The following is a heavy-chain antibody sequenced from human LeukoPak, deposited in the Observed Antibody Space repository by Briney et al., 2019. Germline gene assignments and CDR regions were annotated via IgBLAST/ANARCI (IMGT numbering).Heavy chain of an antibody. J-gene: IGHJ4*02. CDR3: VRRGDSHSIFDY. D-gene: IGHD5-18*01. V-gene: IGHV4-39*01. Sequence: SESLSLTCAVAVGSVSSNYDYWGWIRQPPGKGLEYIGTIYYRGSIYYNPSLESRVTISADTSKNQFSLNLSSVTAADTAKYYCVRRGDSHSIFDYWGQGALVTVSS. CDR2: IYYRGSI. CDR1: VGSVSSNYDY.